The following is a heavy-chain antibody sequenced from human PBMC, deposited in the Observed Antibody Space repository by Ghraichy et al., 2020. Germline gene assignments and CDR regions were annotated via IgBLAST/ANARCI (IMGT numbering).Heavy chain of an antibody. V-gene: IGHV4-39*07. D-gene: IGHD5-18*01. CDR3: ARDTRIQLWLETDY. CDR1: GGSISSSSYY. J-gene: IGHJ4*02. Sequence: SETLSLTCTVSGGSISSSSYYWGWIRQPPGKGLEWIGSIYYSGSTYYNPSLKSRVTISVDTSKNQFSLKLSSVTAADTAVYYCARDTRIQLWLETDYWGQGTLVTVSS. CDR2: IYYSGST.